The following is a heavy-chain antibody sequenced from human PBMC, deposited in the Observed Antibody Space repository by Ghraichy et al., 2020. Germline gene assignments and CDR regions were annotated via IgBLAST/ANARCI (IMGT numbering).Heavy chain of an antibody. V-gene: IGHV3-53*01. CDR2: IYIGGST. D-gene: IGHD1-26*01. CDR3: ARDTRYHGTYSNY. Sequence: GGSLRLSCAASGFSVSRNYMNWVRQAPGKGLEWVSVIYIGGSTDYADSVRGRFTISRDNSKNTVYLQMNSLRADDTAVYYCARDTRYHGTYSNYWGQGTLVTVSS. J-gene: IGHJ4*02. CDR1: GFSVSRNY.